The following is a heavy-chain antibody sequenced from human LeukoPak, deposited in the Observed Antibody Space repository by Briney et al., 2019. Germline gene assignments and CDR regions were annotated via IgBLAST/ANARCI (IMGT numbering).Heavy chain of an antibody. V-gene: IGHV3-11*01. D-gene: IGHD1-26*01. CDR2: ISSSGSTI. CDR3: AREVGAYYYYYGMDV. Sequence: GGSLRPSCAASGFTFSDYYMSWIRQAPGKGLEWVSYISSSGSTIYYADSVKGRFTISRDNAKNSLYLQMNSLRAEDTAVYYCAREVGAYYYYYGMDVWGQGTTVTVSS. J-gene: IGHJ6*02. CDR1: GFTFSDYY.